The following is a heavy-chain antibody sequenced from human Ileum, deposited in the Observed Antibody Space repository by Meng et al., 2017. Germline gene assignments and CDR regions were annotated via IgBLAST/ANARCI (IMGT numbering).Heavy chain of an antibody. Sequence: DSWGVLVQARGSLSLSCAASGFTFSDYYMTWIRQPPGQGLEWLASVSPTSGSLYFADSVKGRFSISRDNAKNSVSLQMTRLRVEDTAVYYCARDHGSLNWFDPWGQGTLVTVSS. J-gene: IGHJ5*02. CDR2: VSPTSGSL. CDR1: GFTFSDYY. CDR3: ARDHGSLNWFDP. D-gene: IGHD6-25*01. V-gene: IGHV3-11*04.